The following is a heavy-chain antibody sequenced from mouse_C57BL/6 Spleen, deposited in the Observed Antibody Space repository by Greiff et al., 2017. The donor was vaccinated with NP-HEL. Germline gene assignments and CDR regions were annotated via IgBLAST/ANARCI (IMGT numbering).Heavy chain of an antibody. CDR2: IYPGDGDT. Sequence: VQRVESGPELVKPGASVKISCKASGYAFSSSWMNWVKQRPGKGLEWIGRIYPGDGDTNYNGKFKGKATLTADKSSSTAYMQLSSLTSEDSAVYFCARNWGPYYFDYWGQGTTLTVSS. D-gene: IGHD4-1*01. CDR1: GYAFSSSW. V-gene: IGHV1-82*01. J-gene: IGHJ2*01. CDR3: ARNWGPYYFDY.